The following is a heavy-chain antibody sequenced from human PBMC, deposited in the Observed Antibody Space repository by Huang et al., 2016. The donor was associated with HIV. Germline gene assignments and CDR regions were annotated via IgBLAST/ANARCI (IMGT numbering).Heavy chain of an antibody. D-gene: IGHD3-3*01. CDR1: GFTFGSYA. Sequence: TASGFTFGSYAMNWVRQAPGKGLEWVSGTTASGGSTYYAKSVKGRFTISRDNSKNTLYLQMNSPRAEDTALYYCAKHLGGRRGFTFIVLFGAFDMWGQGTMVTVSS. CDR2: TTASGGST. CDR3: AKHLGGRRGFTFIVLFGAFDM. V-gene: IGHV3-23*01. J-gene: IGHJ3*02.